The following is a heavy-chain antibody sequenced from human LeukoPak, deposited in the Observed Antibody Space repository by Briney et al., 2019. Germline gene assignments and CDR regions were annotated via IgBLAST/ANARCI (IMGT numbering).Heavy chain of an antibody. Sequence: GGSLRLSRAASGFTFSSYSMNWVRQAPGKGLEWVSSISSSSSYIYYADSVKGRFTISRDNAKNSLYLQMNSLRAEDTAVYYCARESRGNYFDYWGQGTLVTVSS. CDR3: ARESRGNYFDY. CDR1: GFTFSSYS. V-gene: IGHV3-21*01. CDR2: ISSSSSYI. J-gene: IGHJ4*02. D-gene: IGHD3-16*01.